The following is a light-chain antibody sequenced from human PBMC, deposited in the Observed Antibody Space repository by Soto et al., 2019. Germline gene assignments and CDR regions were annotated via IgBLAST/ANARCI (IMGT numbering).Light chain of an antibody. CDR2: RNN. J-gene: IGLJ2*01. V-gene: IGLV1-47*01. CDR1: SSNIGSNY. CDR3: AAWDDSLKV. Sequence: QSVLPQPPSASGTPGQRVTLSCSGSSSNIGSNYVYWYQQLPGTAPKLLSYRNNQRPSGVPDRFSCSKSGTSASLAISGLRSEGEAYYYCAAWDDSLKVFGGGTKLTVL.